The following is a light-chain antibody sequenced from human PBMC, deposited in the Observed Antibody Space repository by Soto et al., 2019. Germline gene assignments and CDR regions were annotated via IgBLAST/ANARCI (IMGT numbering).Light chain of an antibody. CDR2: DAS. CDR1: QSIGLA. Sequence: EIVLTQAPATLSLSPGERATLSCRASQSIGLAIAWYQHKPGQAPRLLIFDASQRATGIPARFRGSGSGTDFTLSISSLEPEDFAVYYCQQYNNWLSITFGQGTRLEIK. V-gene: IGKV3-11*01. J-gene: IGKJ5*01. CDR3: QQYNNWLSIT.